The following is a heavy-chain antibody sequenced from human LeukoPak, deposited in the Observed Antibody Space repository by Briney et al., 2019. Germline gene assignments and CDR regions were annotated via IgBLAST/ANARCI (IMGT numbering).Heavy chain of an antibody. Sequence: SSETLSLTCTVSGGSISSSSYYWGWIRQPPGKGLEWIGSIYYSGSTYYNPSLKSRVTISVDTSKNQFSLKLSSVTAADTAVYYCARPPKAFRAAALGWFDPWGQGTLVTVSS. CDR3: ARPPKAFRAAALGWFDP. V-gene: IGHV4-39*07. CDR1: GGSISSSSYY. CDR2: IYYSGST. D-gene: IGHD6-13*01. J-gene: IGHJ5*02.